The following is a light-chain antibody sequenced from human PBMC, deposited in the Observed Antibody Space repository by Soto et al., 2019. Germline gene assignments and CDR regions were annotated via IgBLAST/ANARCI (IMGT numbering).Light chain of an antibody. CDR2: AAS. V-gene: IGKV1-39*01. J-gene: IGKJ1*01. CDR1: QSISNH. Sequence: DIQITHSPSSLSASVEDRVIITCRASQSISNHLNWYQQKPGKAPKLLIFAASSLQGGVPSRFSGSRSGPDFTLTISSLQPEDFATYYCQQSYSSPPTFGQGTKVDIK. CDR3: QQSYSSPPT.